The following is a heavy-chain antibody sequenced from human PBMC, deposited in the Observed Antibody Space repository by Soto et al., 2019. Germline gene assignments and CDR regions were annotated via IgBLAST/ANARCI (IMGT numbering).Heavy chain of an antibody. Sequence: GGSLRLSCAASGFTFSSYWMSWVRQAPGKGLEWVANIKQDGSEKYYVDSVKGRFTISRDNAKNSLYLQMNSLRAEDTAVYYCARDVRITMVRGVITGWFDPWGQGTLVTVSS. CDR1: GFTFSSYW. CDR3: ARDVRITMVRGVITGWFDP. V-gene: IGHV3-7*01. D-gene: IGHD3-10*01. J-gene: IGHJ5*02. CDR2: IKQDGSEK.